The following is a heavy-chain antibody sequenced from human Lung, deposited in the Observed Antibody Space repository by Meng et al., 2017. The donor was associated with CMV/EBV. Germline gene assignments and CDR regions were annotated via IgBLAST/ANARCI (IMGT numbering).Heavy chain of an antibody. J-gene: IGHJ6*02. CDR1: GFTVRNNY. D-gene: IGHD2-2*01. V-gene: IGHV3-53*01. CDR2: IYSDGYT. CDR3: AREGYCSSTTCSSYYYYGMDV. Sequence: GESLKIPCSASGFTVRNNYMSWVRQAPGKGLEWVSVIYSDGYTYYADSVKGRFTISRDNSKDTLYLQMNSLRAEDTAVYYCAREGYCSSTTCSSYYYYGMDVWXQGTXVTV.